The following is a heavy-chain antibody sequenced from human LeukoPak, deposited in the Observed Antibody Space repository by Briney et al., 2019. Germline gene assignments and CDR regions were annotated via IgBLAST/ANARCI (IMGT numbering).Heavy chain of an antibody. CDR3: ARGFSYYYDSSGYPTF. J-gene: IGHJ4*02. V-gene: IGHV1-8*01. D-gene: IGHD3-22*01. Sequence: ASVEVSCKASGYTFTSYDINWVRQATGQGLEWMGWMNPNSGNTGYAQKFQGRVTMTRNTSISTAYMELSSLRSEDTAVYYCARGFSYYYDSSGYPTFWGQGTLVTVSS. CDR2: MNPNSGNT. CDR1: GYTFTSYD.